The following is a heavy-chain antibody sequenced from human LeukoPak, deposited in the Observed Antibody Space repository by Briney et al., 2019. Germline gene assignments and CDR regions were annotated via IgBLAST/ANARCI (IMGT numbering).Heavy chain of an antibody. V-gene: IGHV1-2*02. D-gene: IGHD6-13*01. J-gene: IGHJ5*02. CDR3: AREKPNIAAAAIRRYNWFDP. CDR2: INPNSGGT. CDR1: GYTFTDYY. Sequence: ASVKVSCKASGYTFTDYYMHWVRQAPGQGLEWMGWINPNSGGTNYAQKFQGRVTMTRDTSISTAYMELSRLRSDDTAVYYCAREKPNIAAAAIRRYNWFDPWGQGTLVTVSS.